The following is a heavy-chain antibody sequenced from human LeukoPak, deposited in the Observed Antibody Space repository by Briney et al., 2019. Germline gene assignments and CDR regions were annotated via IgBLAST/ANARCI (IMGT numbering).Heavy chain of an antibody. V-gene: IGHV4-59*01. CDR3: ARSRYSSSWYVEGYYYFDY. J-gene: IGHJ4*02. D-gene: IGHD6-13*01. Sequence: PSETLSLTCTVSGGSISSYYWSWIRRPPGKGLEWIGYIYYSGSTNYNPSLKSRVTISVDTSKNQFSLKLSSVTAADTAVYYCARSRYSSSWYVEGYYYFDYWGQGTLVTVSS. CDR2: IYYSGST. CDR1: GGSISSYY.